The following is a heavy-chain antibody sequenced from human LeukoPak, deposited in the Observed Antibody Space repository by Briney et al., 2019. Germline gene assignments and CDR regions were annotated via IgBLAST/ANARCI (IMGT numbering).Heavy chain of an antibody. D-gene: IGHD3-10*01. J-gene: IGHJ4*02. V-gene: IGHV3-23*01. Sequence: GGSLRLSCAASGFTFSSYAMSWVRQAPGKGLEWVSAISGSGGSTYYADSVKGRFTISRDNSKNTLCLQMNSLRAEDTAVYYCAKEEGPYGSGSYYNSPFDYWGQGTLVTVSS. CDR1: GFTFSSYA. CDR3: AKEEGPYGSGSYYNSPFDY. CDR2: ISGSGGST.